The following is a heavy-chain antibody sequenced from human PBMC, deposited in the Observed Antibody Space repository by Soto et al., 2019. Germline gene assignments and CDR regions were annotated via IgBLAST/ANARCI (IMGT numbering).Heavy chain of an antibody. CDR3: ARLKGRLGVYTVTQFDY. J-gene: IGHJ4*02. CDR2: INHSGST. Sequence: SETLSLTCAVYGGSFSGYYWSWIRQPPGKGLEWIGEINHSGSTNYNPSLKSRVTISVDTSKNQFSLKLSSVTAADTAVYYCARLKGRLGVYTVTQFDYWGQGTLVTVSS. V-gene: IGHV4-34*01. CDR1: GGSFSGYY. D-gene: IGHD4-17*01.